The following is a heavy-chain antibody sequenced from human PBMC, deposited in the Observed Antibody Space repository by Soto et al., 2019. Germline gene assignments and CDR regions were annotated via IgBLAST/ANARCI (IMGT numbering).Heavy chain of an antibody. CDR2: IRSKANSYAT. CDR1: GFTFSGSA. V-gene: IGHV3-73*01. CDR3: TSDFWSGYYTRDYYYYGMDV. Sequence: PGGSLRLSCAASGFTFSGSAMHWVRQASGKGLEWVGRIRSKANSYATAYAASVKGRFTISRDDSKNTAYLQMNSLKTEDTAVYYCTSDFWSGYYTRDYYYYGMDVWGQGTTVTVSS. D-gene: IGHD3-3*01. J-gene: IGHJ6*02.